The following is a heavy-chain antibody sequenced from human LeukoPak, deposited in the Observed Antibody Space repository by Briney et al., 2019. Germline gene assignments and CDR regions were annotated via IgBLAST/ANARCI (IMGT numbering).Heavy chain of an antibody. CDR2: ISYDGSNE. D-gene: IGHD3-10*01. J-gene: IGHJ6*04. CDR1: GFTFSSYA. V-gene: IGHV3-30*04. CDR3: ARDLLTETRLLWFGELKYGMDV. Sequence: PGTSLRLSCAASGFTFSSYAMHWVRQAPGKGLEWVAVISYDGSNEYYADSVKGRFTISRDNSKNTLYLQMNSLRAEDTAVYYCARDLLTETRLLWFGELKYGMDVWGKGTTVTVSS.